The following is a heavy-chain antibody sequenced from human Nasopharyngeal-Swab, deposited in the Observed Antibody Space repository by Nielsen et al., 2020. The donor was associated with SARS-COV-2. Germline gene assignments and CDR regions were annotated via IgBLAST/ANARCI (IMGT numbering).Heavy chain of an antibody. CDR2: INHSGST. J-gene: IGHJ4*02. CDR1: GGSFSGYY. V-gene: IGHV4-34*01. Sequence: SETLSLTCAVYGGSFSGYYWRWIRQPPGKGLEWIGEINHSGSTNYNPSLKSRVTISVNTSKNQFSLKLSSVTAADTAVYYCARLFHDSSGYYYGFDYWGQGTLVTVSS. CDR3: ARLFHDSSGYYYGFDY. D-gene: IGHD3-22*01.